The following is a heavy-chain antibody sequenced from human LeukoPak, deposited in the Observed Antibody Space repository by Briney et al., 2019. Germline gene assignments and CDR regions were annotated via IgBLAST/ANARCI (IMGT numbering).Heavy chain of an antibody. V-gene: IGHV3-74*01. CDR3: ARDDRIVGATFDY. CDR2: INRDGSST. Sequence: PGGSLRLSCAVSGFTFSNYWMHWVRQAPGKGLVWVSRINRDGSSTNHADSVKGRFTISRDNAKNTVYLQMNSLRAEDTAVYYCARDDRIVGATFDYWGQGTLVTVSS. J-gene: IGHJ4*02. D-gene: IGHD1-26*01. CDR1: GFTFSNYW.